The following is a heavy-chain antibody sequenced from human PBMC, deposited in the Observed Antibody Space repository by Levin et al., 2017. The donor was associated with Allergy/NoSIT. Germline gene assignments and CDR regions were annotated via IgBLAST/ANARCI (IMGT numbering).Heavy chain of an antibody. CDR1: GYTFTSYG. J-gene: IGHJ4*02. Sequence: WASVKVSCKASGYTFTSYGISWVRQAPGQGLEWMGWISAYNGNTNYAQKLQGRVTMTTDTSTSTAYMELRSLRSDDTAVYYCARGPAYYYGSGFKGKTPDFDYWGQGTLVTVSS. CDR3: ARGPAYYYGSGFKGKTPDFDY. D-gene: IGHD3-10*01. CDR2: ISAYNGNT. V-gene: IGHV1-18*01.